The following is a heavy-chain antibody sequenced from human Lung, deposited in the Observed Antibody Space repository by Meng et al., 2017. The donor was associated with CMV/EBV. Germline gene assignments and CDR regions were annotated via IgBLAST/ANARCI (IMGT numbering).Heavy chain of an antibody. CDR1: GYTFIGYY. D-gene: IGHD5-18*01. CDR3: ARSAQLWLDHFDY. J-gene: IGHJ4*02. V-gene: IGHV1-2*02. Sequence: SVKVSCXASGYTFIGYYIHWVRQAPGQGLEWMGCINPNSDGTNYAQKFQGRVTMTRDTSISTAYMELNRLRFDDTAVYYCARSAQLWLDHFDYWGQGTLVTVSS. CDR2: INPNSDGT.